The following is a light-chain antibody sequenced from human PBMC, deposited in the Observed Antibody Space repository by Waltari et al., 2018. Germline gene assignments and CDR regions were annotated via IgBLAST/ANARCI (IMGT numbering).Light chain of an antibody. CDR3: QRYWSNPPMFT. CDR2: WAS. Sequence: DIVMTQSPDSLAVSLGEKATINCKSSQSVMNSASSMNYLAWYQQKPRQTPKLLISWASAREPGVPDRFSGSGSGTDFTLTISSLQAEDVAVYYCQRYWSNPPMFTFGQGTKLEIK. J-gene: IGKJ2*01. V-gene: IGKV4-1*01. CDR1: QSVMNSASSMNY.